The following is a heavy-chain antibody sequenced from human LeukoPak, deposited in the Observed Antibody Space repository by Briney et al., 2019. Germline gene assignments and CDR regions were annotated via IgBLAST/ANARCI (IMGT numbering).Heavy chain of an antibody. CDR1: GFTFSDYW. D-gene: IGHD1-26*01. J-gene: IGHJ4*02. CDR3: ARVGAWELQRVFDY. CDR2: INRGGNEV. V-gene: IGHV3-7*01. Sequence: GGSLRLSCAASGFTFSDYWMTWDRQVPGKGLEWVANINRGGNEVHYVDSVKGRFTISRDNAKNSLYLQLDSLRVEDTAVYYCARVGAWELQRVFDYWGQGTLVTVSS.